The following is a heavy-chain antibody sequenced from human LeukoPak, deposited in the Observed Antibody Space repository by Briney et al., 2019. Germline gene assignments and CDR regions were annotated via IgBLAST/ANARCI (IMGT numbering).Heavy chain of an antibody. J-gene: IGHJ4*02. D-gene: IGHD4-17*01. Sequence: GGSLRLSCAASGFTFSSYEMNWVRQAPGKGLEWVSYISSSGSTIYYADSVKGRFTISRDNSKNTLYLQMNSLRAEDTAVYYCARETSVDYGNPFDYWGQGTLVTVSS. V-gene: IGHV3-48*03. CDR1: GFTFSSYE. CDR2: ISSSGSTI. CDR3: ARETSVDYGNPFDY.